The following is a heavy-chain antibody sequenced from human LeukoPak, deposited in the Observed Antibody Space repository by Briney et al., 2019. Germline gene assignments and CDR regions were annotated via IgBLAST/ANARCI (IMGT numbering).Heavy chain of an antibody. V-gene: IGHV3-13*01. CDR1: GFPFSAYD. Sequence: GGSLRLSCATSGFPFSAYDMHWVRHAPGKGLEWVSAFGSAGDTYYPGAVKGRFTISRDYAKNSLFLQMNSLRAGDTAVYFCVRGALPGDNWYFDLWGRGTLVTVSS. CDR2: FGSAGDT. J-gene: IGHJ2*01. CDR3: VRGALPGDNWYFDL.